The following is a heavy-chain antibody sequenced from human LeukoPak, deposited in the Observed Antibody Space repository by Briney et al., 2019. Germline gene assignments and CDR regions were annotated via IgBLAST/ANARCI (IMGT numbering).Heavy chain of an antibody. Sequence: ASVKVSCTPSGYTFTSYYMHWVRPAPEQGREWVGIINPSGGSTRYAQKFQGRVTMTRDTYTSIVYMELSSMRSEAAAVYYCARELGLLWFGELEKGFGPWGQGTLVTVSS. D-gene: IGHD3-10*01. CDR2: INPSGGST. V-gene: IGHV1-46*01. J-gene: IGHJ5*02. CDR1: GYTFTSYY. CDR3: ARELGLLWFGELEKGFGP.